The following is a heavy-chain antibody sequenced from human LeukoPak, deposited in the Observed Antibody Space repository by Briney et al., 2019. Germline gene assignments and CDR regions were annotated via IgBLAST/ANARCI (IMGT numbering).Heavy chain of an antibody. V-gene: IGHV3-7*01. J-gene: IGHJ3*02. CDR1: GFTFSSYW. CDR2: IKQDGSEK. Sequence: GGSLRLSCAASGFTFSSYWMSWVRQAPGKGLEWVANIKQDGSEKYYVDSVKGRFTISRDNAKNSLYLQMNSLRAEDTAVYYCARIRAAAGNDAFGIWGQGTMVTVSS. CDR3: ARIRAAAGNDAFGI. D-gene: IGHD6-13*01.